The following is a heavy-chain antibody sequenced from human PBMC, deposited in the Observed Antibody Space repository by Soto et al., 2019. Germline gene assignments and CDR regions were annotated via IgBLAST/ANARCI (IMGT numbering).Heavy chain of an antibody. Sequence: PGGSLRLSCAASGFTFSSYGMHWVRQAPGKGLEWVAVISYDGSNKYYADSVKGRFTISRDNSKNTLYLQMNSLRAEDTAVYYCARDLSRIAVAGYYFDYWGQGTLVTVSS. J-gene: IGHJ4*02. CDR1: GFTFSSYG. D-gene: IGHD6-19*01. V-gene: IGHV3-30*03. CDR2: ISYDGSNK. CDR3: ARDLSRIAVAGYYFDY.